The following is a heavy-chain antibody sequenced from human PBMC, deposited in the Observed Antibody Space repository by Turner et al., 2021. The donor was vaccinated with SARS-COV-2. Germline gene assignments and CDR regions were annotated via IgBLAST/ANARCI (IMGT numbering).Heavy chain of an antibody. J-gene: IGHJ5*02. Sequence: QVTLLQTGAEVKKPGSSVKVSCKASGGTFSSYAISWVRQAPGQGCEWMALFIPIHGLANYAHKFQGRVTISSVNLTNTSARDMRTLRSEDTAVYYCACLSQDIAAACISWFDPWGHAPLVNVSS. CDR2: FIPIHGLA. D-gene: IGHD6-13*01. V-gene: IGHV1-69*04. CDR1: GGTFSSYA. CDR3: ACLSQDIAAACISWFDP.